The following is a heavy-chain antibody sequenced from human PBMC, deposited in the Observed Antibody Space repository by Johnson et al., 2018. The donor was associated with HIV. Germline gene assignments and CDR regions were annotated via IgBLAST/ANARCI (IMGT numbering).Heavy chain of an antibody. CDR3: ARVEWELGAFDI. CDR1: GFTVSSHY. V-gene: IGHV3-53*01. J-gene: IGHJ3*02. CDR2: IYSGGAT. Sequence: VQLVESGGGLIQPGGSLRLSCAASGFTVSSHYMSWVRQSPGKGLEWLSVIYSGGATYYADSVQGRFTVSRDSSKNTLYLQMNSLRAEDTAMYYCARVEWELGAFDIWGQGTMVTVSS. D-gene: IGHD1-26*01.